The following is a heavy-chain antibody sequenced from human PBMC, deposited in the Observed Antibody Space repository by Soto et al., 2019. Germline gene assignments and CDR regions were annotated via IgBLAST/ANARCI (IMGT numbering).Heavy chain of an antibody. V-gene: IGHV1-69*01. CDR2: IIPILGTA. CDR3: AGDVYNYPYFDF. D-gene: IGHD5-12*01. CDR1: GATFSSYA. J-gene: IGHJ4*02. Sequence: QVQLVQSGAEVKKPGSSVKVSCKASGATFSSYAISWVRQAPGQGLEWMGGIIPILGTANYAQKFQGRVKITADEYKSTAHMEMSSLRSEETAVYYCAGDVYNYPYFDFWGQGTLVTVSS.